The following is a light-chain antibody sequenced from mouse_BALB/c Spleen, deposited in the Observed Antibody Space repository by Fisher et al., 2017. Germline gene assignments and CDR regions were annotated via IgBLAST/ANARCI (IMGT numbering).Light chain of an antibody. CDR1: SSISY. CDR3: QQWSSYRT. V-gene: IGKV4-55*01. J-gene: IGKJ1*01. CDR2: DTS. Sequence: IVLTQSPAIMSASSGEKVTMTCSASSSISYMHWYQQKPGTSPRLLIYDTSNLASGVPVRFSGSGSGTSYSLTISRMEAEDAATYYCQQWSSYRTFGGGTKLEIK.